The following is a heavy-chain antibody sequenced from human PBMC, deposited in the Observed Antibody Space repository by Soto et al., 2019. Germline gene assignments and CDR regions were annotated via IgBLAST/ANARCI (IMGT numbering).Heavy chain of an antibody. Sequence: GGSLRLSCAASGFTFSSYAMHWVRQAPGKGLEWVAVISDDGSNKYYADSVKGRFTISRDNSKNTLYLQMNSLRAEDTAVYYCARDQVRYSSSFTRFDPWGQGTLVTVSS. V-gene: IGHV3-30-3*01. D-gene: IGHD6-13*01. CDR2: ISDDGSNK. CDR3: ARDQVRYSSSFTRFDP. CDR1: GFTFSSYA. J-gene: IGHJ5*01.